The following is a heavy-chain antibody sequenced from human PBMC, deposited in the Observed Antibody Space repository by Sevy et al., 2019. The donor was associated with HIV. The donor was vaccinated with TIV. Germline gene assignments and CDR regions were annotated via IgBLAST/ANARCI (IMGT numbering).Heavy chain of an antibody. CDR2: ISYDGSNK. CDR3: AKDSDGELDY. CDR1: GFTFSSYG. V-gene: IGHV3-30*18. D-gene: IGHD4-17*01. J-gene: IGHJ4*02. Sequence: GGSLRLSCAASGFTFSSYGMHWVRQAPGKGLEWVAVISYDGSNKYYADSVKGRFTISRDNSKNTLYLQMNSLRAEDTAVYYCAKDSDGELDYWGQGTLVTVSS.